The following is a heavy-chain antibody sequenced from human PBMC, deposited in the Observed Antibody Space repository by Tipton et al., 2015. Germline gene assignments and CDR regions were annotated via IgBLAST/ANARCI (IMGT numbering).Heavy chain of an antibody. Sequence: SLRLSCAASGFTFSDYAMHWVRQAPGKGLESVSVISHDGNEIYYADSVKGRFTISRDNVRNTLYLQLTSLRPEDTAVYYCVNVNLTRGVAHWGQGTLVTVSS. CDR3: VNVNLTRGVAH. CDR2: ISHDGNEI. CDR1: GFTFSDYA. J-gene: IGHJ4*02. V-gene: IGHV3-30*18. D-gene: IGHD3-10*01.